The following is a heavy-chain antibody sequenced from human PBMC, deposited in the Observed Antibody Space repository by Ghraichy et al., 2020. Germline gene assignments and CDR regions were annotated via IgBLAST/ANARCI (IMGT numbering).Heavy chain of an antibody. CDR1: GFTFTTYW. V-gene: IGHV3-74*01. CDR3: ARGGLHSSFDY. J-gene: IGHJ4*02. D-gene: IGHD4-11*01. Sequence: GGSLRLSCAASGFTFTTYWMHWVRQAPGKGLVWVSRISGDGSSTAYADSVKGRFTISRDNAKNTLYLQMTSLRADDTAVYYCARGGLHSSFDYWGRGALVTVSS. CDR2: ISGDGSST.